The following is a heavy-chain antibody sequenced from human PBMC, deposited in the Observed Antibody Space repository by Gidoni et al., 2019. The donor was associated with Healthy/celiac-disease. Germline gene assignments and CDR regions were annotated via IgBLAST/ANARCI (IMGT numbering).Heavy chain of an antibody. CDR2: ISYDGSNK. D-gene: IGHD4-17*01. Sequence: QVQLVESGGGVVQPGRSLRLSCAASGFTFSSYAMHWVRQAPGKGLEWVAVISYDGSNKYYADSVKGRFTISRDNSKNTLYLQMNSLRAEDTAVYYCARGRAKRRTKMTTVTTSPGGFDYWGQGTLVTVSS. J-gene: IGHJ4*02. V-gene: IGHV3-30-3*01. CDR1: GFTFSSYA. CDR3: ARGRAKRRTKMTTVTTSPGGFDY.